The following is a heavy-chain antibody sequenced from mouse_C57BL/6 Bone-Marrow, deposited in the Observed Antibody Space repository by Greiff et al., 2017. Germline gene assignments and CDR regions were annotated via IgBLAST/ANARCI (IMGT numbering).Heavy chain of an antibody. CDR2: IYPRSGNT. CDR3: ARKGIVKGSTTVFITTVVAGYFDV. D-gene: IGHD1-1*01. Sequence: QVQLQQSGAELARPGASVKLSCKASGYTFTSYGISWVKQRTGQGLEWIGEIYPRSGNTYYNEKFKGKATLTADKSSSTAYMELRSLTSEDSAVYFGARKGIVKGSTTVFITTVVAGYFDVWGTGTTVTVSA. CDR1: GYTFTSYG. V-gene: IGHV1-81*01. J-gene: IGHJ1*03.